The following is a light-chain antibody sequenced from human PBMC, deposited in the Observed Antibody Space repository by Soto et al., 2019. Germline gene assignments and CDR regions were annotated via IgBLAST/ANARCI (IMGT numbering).Light chain of an antibody. CDR3: QQYGSSPYT. CDR2: GAS. Sequence: EIVLTQSPGTLSLSPGERATLSCRASQSVSSFYLAWYQQKPGQAPRLLLYGASSRATGIPDRFSGSGSGTDFTLTISRLEPEDFAVYYCQQYGSSPYTFGQGTKLEIK. V-gene: IGKV3-20*01. J-gene: IGKJ2*01. CDR1: QSVSSFY.